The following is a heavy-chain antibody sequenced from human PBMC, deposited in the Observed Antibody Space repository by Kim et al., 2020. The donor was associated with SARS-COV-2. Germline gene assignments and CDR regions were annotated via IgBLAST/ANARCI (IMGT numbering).Heavy chain of an antibody. CDR3: ARGVQPSYYHGIDV. J-gene: IGHJ6*02. V-gene: IGHV4-61*01. D-gene: IGHD3-16*01. Sequence: SETLSLTCTVSGGSVTSNSYYWTWIRQPPGKGLESIAYMYYTGSTNHNPSLESLVTISVDTSKNEFYLTLTSVTAADTAVYYCARGVQPSYYHGIDVWGQGTTVTVSS. CDR1: GGSVTSNSYY. CDR2: MYYTGST.